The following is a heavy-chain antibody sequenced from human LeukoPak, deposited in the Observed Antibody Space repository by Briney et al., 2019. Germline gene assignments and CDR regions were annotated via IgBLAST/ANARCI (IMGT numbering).Heavy chain of an antibody. CDR3: APHNWNAGFDP. CDR2: ISAYNGNT. V-gene: IGHV1-18*01. D-gene: IGHD1-20*01. J-gene: IGHJ5*02. Sequence: ASVKVSCKASGYTFTSYGISWVRQAPRQGLEWMGWISAYNGNTNYAQKLQGRVTMTTDTSTSTAYMELRSLRSDDTAVYYCAPHNWNAGFDPWGQGTLVTVSS. CDR1: GYTFTSYG.